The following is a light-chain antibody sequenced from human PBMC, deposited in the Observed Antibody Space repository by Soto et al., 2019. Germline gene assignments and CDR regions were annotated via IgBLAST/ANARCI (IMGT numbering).Light chain of an antibody. CDR2: GAS. V-gene: IGKV3-11*01. CDR3: HQRSNWPPDT. Sequence: EIVLTQSPDTLSLSPVEVASLSCISSQSVHTFLAWYQQKPGQPPRLLIYGASTRATGVPARFSGSGSGTDFTLTISSLEPEDFAVYYCHQRSNWPPDTCGQGTRREIK. J-gene: IGKJ5*01. CDR1: QSVHTF.